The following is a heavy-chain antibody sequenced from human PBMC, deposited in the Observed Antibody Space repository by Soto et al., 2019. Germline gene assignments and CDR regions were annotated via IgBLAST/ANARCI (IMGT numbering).Heavy chain of an antibody. CDR1: GFTFSSYA. J-gene: IGHJ3*02. V-gene: IGHV3-23*01. CDR3: AKDLGAAGRPMNAFDI. D-gene: IGHD6-13*01. CDR2: ISGSGGST. Sequence: PGGSLRLSCAASGFTFSSYAMSWVRQAPGKGLEWVSAISGSGGSTYYADSVKGRFTISRDNSKNTLYLQMNSLRAEDTAVYYCAKDLGAAGRPMNAFDIWGQGTMVTVSS.